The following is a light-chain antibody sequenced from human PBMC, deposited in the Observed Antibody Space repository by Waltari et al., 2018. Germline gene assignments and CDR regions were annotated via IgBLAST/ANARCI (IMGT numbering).Light chain of an antibody. Sequence: QPVLTQPPSSSASPGESARLTCTLPSDINVVDFNIYWYQQKPGSPPRFLLYYNSDSEKAQGSGVPSRFSGSKEASANAGILLISGLQSEDEADYYCMFWPSNVWVFGGGTKLTVL. J-gene: IGLJ3*02. CDR2: YNSDSEK. V-gene: IGLV5-37*01. CDR3: MFWPSNVWV. CDR1: SDINVVDFN.